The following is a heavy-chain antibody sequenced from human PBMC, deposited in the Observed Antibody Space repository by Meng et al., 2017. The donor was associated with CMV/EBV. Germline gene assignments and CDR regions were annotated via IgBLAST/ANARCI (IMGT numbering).Heavy chain of an antibody. CDR3: ARRDDFWSGYLN. Sequence: SETLSLTCTVSGGSISSSGYYWGWIRQPPGKGLEWIGSIYYSGTTYYNPSLKSRVTISVDTSKNQFSLNLTSVTAADTAVYYCARRDDFWSGYLNWGQGTLVTVSS. CDR1: GGSISSSGYY. CDR2: IYYSGTT. D-gene: IGHD3-3*01. J-gene: IGHJ4*02. V-gene: IGHV4-39*01.